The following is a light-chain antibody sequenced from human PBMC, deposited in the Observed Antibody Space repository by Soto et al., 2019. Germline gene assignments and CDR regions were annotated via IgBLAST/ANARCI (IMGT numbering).Light chain of an antibody. Sequence: EIVLTQSPGTLSLSPGERVTLSCRASRSVSSTYLAWYQQKPARAPRLLIYGASNRATGIPVRFSGSGSGTDFTLTISRLEPEDFAVYYCQQYGGSPPYTFGQGTKLEIK. CDR1: RSVSSTY. V-gene: IGKV3-20*01. CDR3: QQYGGSPPYT. CDR2: GAS. J-gene: IGKJ2*01.